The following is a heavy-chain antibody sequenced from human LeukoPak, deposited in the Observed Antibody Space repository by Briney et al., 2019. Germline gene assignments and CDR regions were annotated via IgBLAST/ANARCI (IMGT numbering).Heavy chain of an antibody. V-gene: IGHV1-69*13. CDR2: IIPIFGTA. D-gene: IGHD3-10*01. Sequence: GASVKVSCKASGGTFSSYAISWVRQAPGQGLEWMGGIIPIFGTANYAQKFQGRVTITADESTSTAYMGLSSLRSEDTAVYYCARVREESMVRGVTSFGYSYGYYYYGMDVWGQGTTVTVSS. CDR3: ARVREESMVRGVTSFGYSYGYYYYGMDV. J-gene: IGHJ6*02. CDR1: GGTFSSYA.